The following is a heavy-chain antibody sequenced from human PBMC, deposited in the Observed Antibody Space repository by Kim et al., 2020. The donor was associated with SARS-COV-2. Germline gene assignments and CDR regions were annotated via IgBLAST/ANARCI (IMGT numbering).Heavy chain of an antibody. Sequence: GGSLRLSCAASGFTFSSYAMSWVRQAPGKGLEWVSAISGSGGSTYYADSVKGRFTISRDNSKNTLYLQMNSLRAEDTAVYYCAKDLFFLGYSSGSDYWGQGTLVTVSS. D-gene: IGHD6-19*01. CDR2: ISGSGGST. J-gene: IGHJ4*02. V-gene: IGHV3-23*01. CDR3: AKDLFFLGYSSGSDY. CDR1: GFTFSSYA.